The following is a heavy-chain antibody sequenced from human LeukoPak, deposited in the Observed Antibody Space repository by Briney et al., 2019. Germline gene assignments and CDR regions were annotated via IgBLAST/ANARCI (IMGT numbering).Heavy chain of an antibody. D-gene: IGHD6-13*01. J-gene: IGHJ4*02. Sequence: SGGSLRLSCAASGFTFSSYGMHWVRQAPGKGLEWVAVTSYDGSNKYYADSVKGRFTISRDNSKNTLYLQMNSLRAEDTAVYYCAKDALNAGYSSSWYVYWGQGTLVTVSS. CDR1: GFTFSSYG. V-gene: IGHV3-30-3*01. CDR2: TSYDGSNK. CDR3: AKDALNAGYSSSWYVY.